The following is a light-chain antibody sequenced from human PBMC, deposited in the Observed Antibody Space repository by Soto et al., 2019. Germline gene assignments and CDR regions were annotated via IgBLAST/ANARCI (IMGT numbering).Light chain of an antibody. V-gene: IGKV3-15*01. CDR2: AAS. CDR1: QSVSSN. CDR3: QQYNIWWA. J-gene: IGKJ1*01. Sequence: EILMTQSPATLSVSPGERATLSCRASQSVSSNLAWYQQKPGQAPRLLIYAASTRATGIPARLSGSGSGTEFTLTIRSLQSEDFAVYYCQQYNIWWAFGQGTKVDIK.